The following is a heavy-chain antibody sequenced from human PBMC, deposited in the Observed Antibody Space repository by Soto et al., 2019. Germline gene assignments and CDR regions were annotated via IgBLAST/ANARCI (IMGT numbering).Heavy chain of an antibody. CDR3: AGFPPITIVRGANVRYYYYMDP. CDR2: IIPILGIA. Sequence: SEKVSCKASGGTFSSYTIGWVRQAPGQEFEWVGRIIPILGIANYAQMFQGRVTITADKSTSTAYMELSSRSSEDTAVDYCAGFPPITIVRGANVRYYYYMDPWGKGTTVTVSS. CDR1: GGTFSSYT. V-gene: IGHV1-69*02. D-gene: IGHD3-10*01. J-gene: IGHJ6*03.